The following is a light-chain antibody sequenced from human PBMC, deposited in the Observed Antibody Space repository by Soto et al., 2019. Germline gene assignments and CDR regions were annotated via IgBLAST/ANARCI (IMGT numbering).Light chain of an antibody. CDR1: QSVNSN. V-gene: IGKV3-20*01. CDR3: QQCGSSPWT. J-gene: IGKJ1*01. Sequence: EIVISQSPATPSVSPGERARLCCRASQSVNSNLAWYQQKPGQAPRLLIYHTSYRATGIPDRFSGGSYGTDFNLTISRLETEDLAVYYGQQCGSSPWTFGQGTNVDI. CDR2: HTS.